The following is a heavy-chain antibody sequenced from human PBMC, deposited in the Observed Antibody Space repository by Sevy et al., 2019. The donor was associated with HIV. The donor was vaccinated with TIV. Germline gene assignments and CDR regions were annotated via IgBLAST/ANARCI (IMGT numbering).Heavy chain of an antibody. Sequence: GGSLRLSCAATGFTFSNYAMHWVRQAPGQGMEWVAIIWSNGAYQSHGDSLKGRFTISRDNSKNTLYLQINNVRVEDTAVYYCARGGYYYDNAAYYALDSWGQGTLVTVSS. J-gene: IGHJ4*02. CDR1: GFTFSNYA. V-gene: IGHV3-33*01. CDR2: IWSNGAYQ. CDR3: ARGGYYYDNAAYYALDS. D-gene: IGHD3-22*01.